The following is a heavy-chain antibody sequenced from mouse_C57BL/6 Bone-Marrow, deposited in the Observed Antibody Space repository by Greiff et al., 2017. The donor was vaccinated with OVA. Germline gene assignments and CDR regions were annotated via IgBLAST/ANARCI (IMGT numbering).Heavy chain of an antibody. CDR1: GYTFTTYP. J-gene: IGHJ3*01. CDR3: ARERIYDYDGTAPFAY. V-gene: IGHV1-47*01. Sequence: VQLQQSGAELVKPGASVKMSCKASGYTFTTYPIEWMKQNHGKSLEWIGNFHPYNDDTKYNEKFKGKATLTVEKSSSTVYLELSRLTSDDSAVYYGARERIYDYDGTAPFAYWGQGTLVTVSA. D-gene: IGHD2-4*01. CDR2: FHPYNDDT.